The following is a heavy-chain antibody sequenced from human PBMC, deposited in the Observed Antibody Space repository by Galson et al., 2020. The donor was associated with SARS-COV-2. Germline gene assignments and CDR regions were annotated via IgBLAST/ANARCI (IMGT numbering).Heavy chain of an antibody. CDR2: INHRGST. Sequence: SQTPSLTRAVSGGSLRGYYWSWIRQPPGKGLEWIGEINHRGSTKYNPTLKSRVTKSVDTSKNQFSLKPRSVTAADTAVYYWARGTAHFVGVVASSLGFDPWGQGTMVTVSS. D-gene: IGHD2-15*01. J-gene: IGHJ5*02. CDR1: GGSLRGYY. V-gene: IGHV4-34*01. CDR3: ARGTAHFVGVVASSLGFDP.